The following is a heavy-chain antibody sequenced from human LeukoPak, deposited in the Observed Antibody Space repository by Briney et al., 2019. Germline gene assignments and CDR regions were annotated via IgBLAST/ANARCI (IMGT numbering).Heavy chain of an antibody. D-gene: IGHD6-25*01. V-gene: IGHV3-9*01. Sequence: PGRSLRLSCAASGFTFDDYAMHWVRQAPGKGLEWVSGISWNSGSIGYADSVKGRFTISRDNAKNSLYLQMNSLRAEDTALYYCAKDTGSSARDFQHWGQGTLVTVSS. CDR1: GFTFDDYA. CDR3: AKDTGSSARDFQH. J-gene: IGHJ1*01. CDR2: ISWNSGSI.